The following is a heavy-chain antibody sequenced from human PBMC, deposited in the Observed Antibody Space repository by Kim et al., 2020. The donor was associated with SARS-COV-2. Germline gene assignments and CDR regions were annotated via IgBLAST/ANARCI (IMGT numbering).Heavy chain of an antibody. Sequence: ASVKVSCKASGYTFTDYYMHWVRQAPGQGLEWMGWINPNSGGTKYAQKFQGRVTMTRDRSINTAYMELNSLTSDDTAVYYCARGGDMASKRPHDYWGQGVLVTVSS. CDR1: GYTFTDYY. D-gene: IGHD3-16*01. J-gene: IGHJ4*02. CDR3: ARGGDMASKRPHDY. CDR2: INPNSGGT. V-gene: IGHV1-2*02.